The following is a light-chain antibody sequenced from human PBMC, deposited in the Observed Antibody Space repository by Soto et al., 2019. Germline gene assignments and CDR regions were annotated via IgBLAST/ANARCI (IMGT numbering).Light chain of an antibody. CDR1: QSIFYISNNKNY. Sequence: DIVMTPSPDSLAVSLGERATINCKSSQSIFYISNNKNYLAWFQQKPGQPPKLLIYWASTRESGVPDRFSGSGSGTDFTLTISGLQAEDVAVYYCQQYYSAPTWTFGQGTKVDIK. CDR3: QQYYSAPTWT. CDR2: WAS. V-gene: IGKV4-1*01. J-gene: IGKJ1*01.